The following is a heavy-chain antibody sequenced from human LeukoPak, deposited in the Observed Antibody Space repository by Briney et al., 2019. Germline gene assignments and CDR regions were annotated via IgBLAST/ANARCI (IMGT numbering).Heavy chain of an antibody. V-gene: IGHV3-30-3*01. D-gene: IGHD2-2*01. CDR1: GFTFSNYA. CDR2: ISYDGSSK. CDR3: ARAPNGVYCTSSSCHLDY. Sequence: GGSLRLSCAASGFTFSNYAIHWVRQAPGKGLEWVAFISYDGSSKYYADSVKGRFTISRDNSKNTLHLQMNSLRAEDTALYYCARAPNGVYCTSSSCHLDYWGQGTLVTVSS. J-gene: IGHJ4*02.